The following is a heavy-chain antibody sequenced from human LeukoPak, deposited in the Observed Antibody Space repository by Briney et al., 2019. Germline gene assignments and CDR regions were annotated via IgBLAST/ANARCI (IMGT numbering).Heavy chain of an antibody. CDR3: AKDGNLRWFGEPLGGEFDY. Sequence: PGGSLRLSCAASGFTFSSYAMSWVRQAPGKGLEWVSAISGSGGSTYYADSVKGRFTISRDNSKNTLYLQMNSLRAEDTAVYYCAKDGNLRWFGEPLGGEFDYWGQGTLVTVSS. CDR1: GFTFSSYA. CDR2: ISGSGGST. D-gene: IGHD3-10*01. V-gene: IGHV3-23*01. J-gene: IGHJ4*02.